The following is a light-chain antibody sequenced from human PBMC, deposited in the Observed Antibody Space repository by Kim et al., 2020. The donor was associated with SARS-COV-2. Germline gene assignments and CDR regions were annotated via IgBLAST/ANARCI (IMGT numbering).Light chain of an antibody. CDR2: DAS. V-gene: IGKV3-11*01. J-gene: IGKJ4*01. CDR3: QQRSNWPRT. Sequence: EIVLTQSPVTLSLSPGERATLSCRASQSVSSSLAWYQQKPGQAPRLLIYDASNGATGIPARFSGSGSGTEFTLTISSLEPEDFAVYYCQQRSNWPRTFGGGTRVEIK. CDR1: QSVSSS.